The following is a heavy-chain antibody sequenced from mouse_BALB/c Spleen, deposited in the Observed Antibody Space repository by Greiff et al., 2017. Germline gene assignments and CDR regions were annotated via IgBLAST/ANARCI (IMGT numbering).Heavy chain of an antibody. CDR1: GNSITSDYA. D-gene: IGHD1-1*01. V-gene: IGHV3-2*02. CDR3: ARSGSSYVYFDV. Sequence: EVKLMESGPGLVKPSQSLSLTCTVTGNSITSDYAWNWIRQFPGNKLEWMGYISYSGSTSYNPSLKSRISITRDTSKNQFFLQLNSVTTEDTATYYCARSGSSYVYFDVWGAGTTVTVSS. CDR2: ISYSGST. J-gene: IGHJ1*01.